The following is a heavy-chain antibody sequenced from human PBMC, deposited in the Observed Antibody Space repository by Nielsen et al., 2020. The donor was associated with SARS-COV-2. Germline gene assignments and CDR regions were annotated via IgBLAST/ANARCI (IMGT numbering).Heavy chain of an antibody. Sequence: SVKVSCKASGGTFSSYAISWVRQAPGQGLEWMGGIIPIFGTANYAQKFQGRVTITADESTSTAYMELSSLRSEDTAVYYCVRDLGLWSRGQNYYYYYYMDVWGKGTTVTVSS. V-gene: IGHV1-69*13. CDR3: VRDLGLWSRGQNYYYYYYMDV. J-gene: IGHJ6*03. CDR2: IIPIFGTA. D-gene: IGHD3-10*01. CDR1: GGTFSSYA.